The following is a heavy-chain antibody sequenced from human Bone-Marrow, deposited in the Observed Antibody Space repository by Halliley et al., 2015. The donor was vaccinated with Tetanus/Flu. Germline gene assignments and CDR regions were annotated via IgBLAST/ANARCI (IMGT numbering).Heavy chain of an antibody. J-gene: IGHJ4*02. V-gene: IGHV4-30-2*01. CDR3: ARGNDYGGSVPHRFDY. D-gene: IGHD4-17*01. Sequence: TLSLTCAVSGGSINTDGNSWGWIRQPPGKGLEYIGYAYHSGRTDYNPSLKSRVSISVDRSKNQFSLNLDSVTVADTGVYYCARGNDYGGSVPHRFDYWGQGTLVTVSS. CDR1: GGSINTDGNS. CDR2: AYHSGRT.